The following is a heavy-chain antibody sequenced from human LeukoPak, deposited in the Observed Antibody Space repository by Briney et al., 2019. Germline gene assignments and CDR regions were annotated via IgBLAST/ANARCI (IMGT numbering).Heavy chain of an antibody. Sequence: GGSLRLSCAASGFTFSSYAMHWVRQAPGKGLEWVAVISYDGSNKYYADSVKGRFTISRDNAKNSLYLQMNSLRDEDTAVYYCARDQFYAFDIWGQGTMVTVSS. CDR2: ISYDGSNK. J-gene: IGHJ3*02. V-gene: IGHV3-30-3*01. CDR1: GFTFSSYA. CDR3: ARDQFYAFDI.